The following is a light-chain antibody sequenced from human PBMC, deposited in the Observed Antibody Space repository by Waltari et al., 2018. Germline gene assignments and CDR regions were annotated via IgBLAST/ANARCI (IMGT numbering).Light chain of an antibody. Sequence: DIQMTQSPSTLSASVGDRVTITCRAIQSISSWLAWYQQKPGKAPKLLIYKASTLESGVPSRFSGSGSGTDFTLTISSLQPDDFTTYYCQQYSNFWTFGQGTKVEFK. CDR1: QSISSW. CDR2: KAS. V-gene: IGKV1-5*03. J-gene: IGKJ1*01. CDR3: QQYSNFWT.